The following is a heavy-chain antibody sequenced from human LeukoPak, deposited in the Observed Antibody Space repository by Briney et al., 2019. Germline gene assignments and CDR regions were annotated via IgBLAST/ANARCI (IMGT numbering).Heavy chain of an antibody. CDR1: GFTFSSYG. V-gene: IGHV3-30*18. Sequence: GGSLRLSCAASGFTFSSYGMHWVRQAPGKGLEWVAVISYDGSNKYYADSVKGRFTISRDNSKNTLYLQMNSLRAEDRAVYHCAKAPIVVVTASNYYGMDVWGQGTTVTVSS. J-gene: IGHJ6*02. D-gene: IGHD2-21*02. CDR3: AKAPIVVVTASNYYGMDV. CDR2: ISYDGSNK.